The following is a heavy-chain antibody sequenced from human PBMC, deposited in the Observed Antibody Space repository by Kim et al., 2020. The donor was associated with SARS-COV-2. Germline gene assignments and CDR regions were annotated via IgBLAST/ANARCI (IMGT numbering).Heavy chain of an antibody. J-gene: IGHJ4*02. CDR3: ARDEVAARCFDY. Sequence: YVDSVKGRFTISRANAKNSLYLQMNSLRAEDTAVYYCARDEVAARCFDYWGQGTLVTVSS. V-gene: IGHV3-7*01. D-gene: IGHD6-6*01.